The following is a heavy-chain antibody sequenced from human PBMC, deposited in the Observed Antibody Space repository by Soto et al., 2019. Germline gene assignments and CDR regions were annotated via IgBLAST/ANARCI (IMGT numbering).Heavy chain of an antibody. CDR2: IYYSGST. CDR1: GGSISSGDYY. Sequence: SETLSLTCTVSGGSISSGDYYWSWIRRPPGKGLEWIGYIYYSGSTYYNPSLKSRVTISVDTSKNQFSLKLSSVTAADTAVYYFARWRKSNYVYYYYGMDVWGQGTTVTVSS. J-gene: IGHJ6*02. V-gene: IGHV4-30-4*01. D-gene: IGHD4-4*01. CDR3: ARWRKSNYVYYYYGMDV.